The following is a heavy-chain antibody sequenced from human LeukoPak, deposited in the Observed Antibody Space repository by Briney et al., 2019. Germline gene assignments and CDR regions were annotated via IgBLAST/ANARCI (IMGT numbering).Heavy chain of an antibody. D-gene: IGHD4-17*01. V-gene: IGHV4-39*01. CDR3: ARLRGAMTPVTSDFDY. CDR1: GGSISASSYY. Sequence: SSETLSLTCTVSGGSISASSYYWAWVRQPPGKGLEWLGSGFYSGSAYSNPSLKSRVTISVDTSRNQFSLNLCSVTAADTAVYYCARLRGAMTPVTSDFDYWGQRTLVTVSS. J-gene: IGHJ4*02. CDR2: GFYSGSA.